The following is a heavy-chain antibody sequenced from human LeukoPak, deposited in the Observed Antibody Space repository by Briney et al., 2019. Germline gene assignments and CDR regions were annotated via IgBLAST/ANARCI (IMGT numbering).Heavy chain of an antibody. J-gene: IGHJ3*02. Sequence: ASVKVSCKASGYTFTSYGISWVRQAPGQGLEWMGWISAYNDNTNYAQKPQGRVTMTTDTSTSTAYMELRSLRSDDTAVYYCARAVVDSSADAFDIWGQGTMVTVSS. D-gene: IGHD3-22*01. V-gene: IGHV1-18*01. CDR3: ARAVVDSSADAFDI. CDR1: GYTFTSYG. CDR2: ISAYNDNT.